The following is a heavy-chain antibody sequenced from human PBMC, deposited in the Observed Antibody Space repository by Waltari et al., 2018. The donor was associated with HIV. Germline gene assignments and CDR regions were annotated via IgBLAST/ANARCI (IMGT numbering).Heavy chain of an antibody. Sequence: EVQLVEYGGGLVQPGESLRLSCGASGFTFRSTWMHWVCQAPGGGLVWVSRVNPCVSGTSYADSVKGRFTISRDNAKNTVYLQMNSLRAEDTAVYYCATTTTTTYFSWGQGTLVTVSS. D-gene: IGHD1-1*01. V-gene: IGHV3-74*03. CDR1: GFTFRSTW. J-gene: IGHJ5*02. CDR2: VNPCVSGT. CDR3: ATTTTTTYFS.